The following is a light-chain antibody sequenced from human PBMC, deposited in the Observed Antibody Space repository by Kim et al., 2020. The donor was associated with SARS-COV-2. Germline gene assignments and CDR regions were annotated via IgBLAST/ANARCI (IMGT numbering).Light chain of an antibody. Sequence: QADTLSCTGGSVNIGAGYDVHWYQQLPGTAPKLLIYGNSNRPSGVPDRFSGSKSGTSASLAITGLQAEDEADYYCQSYDSSLSDVVFGGGTQLTVL. CDR3: QSYDSSLSDVV. CDR1: SVNIGAGYD. V-gene: IGLV1-40*01. J-gene: IGLJ2*01. CDR2: GNS.